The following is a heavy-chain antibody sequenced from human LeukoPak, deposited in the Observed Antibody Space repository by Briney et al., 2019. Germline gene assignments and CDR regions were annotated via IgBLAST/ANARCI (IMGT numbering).Heavy chain of an antibody. CDR3: ARHGSITMVRGRLRYYYMDV. J-gene: IGHJ6*03. V-gene: IGHV3-7*03. CDR2: IKQDGSEI. CDR1: EFSFSAYW. Sequence: GGSLRLSCVASEFSFSAYWMTWVRQAPGKGPEWVANIKQDGSEIHYADSVKGRFTISRDNSKNTLYLQMNSLRAEDTAVYYCARHGSITMVRGRLRYYYMDVWGKGTTVTISS. D-gene: IGHD3-10*01.